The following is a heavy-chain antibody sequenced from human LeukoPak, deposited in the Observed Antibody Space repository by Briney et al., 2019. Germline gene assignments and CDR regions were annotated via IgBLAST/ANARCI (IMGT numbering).Heavy chain of an antibody. D-gene: IGHD3-10*01. V-gene: IGHV4-34*01. CDR2: INHSGST. Sequence: SETLSLTCAVYGGSFSGYYWSWIRKPPGKGLEWIGEINHSGSTNYNPPLKSRVTISVDKYKNQFSLKLSSVTAADTAVYYCARQRWGGSRGSRFDPWGQGTLATVSS. CDR3: ARQRWGGSRGSRFDP. J-gene: IGHJ5*02. CDR1: GGSFSGYY.